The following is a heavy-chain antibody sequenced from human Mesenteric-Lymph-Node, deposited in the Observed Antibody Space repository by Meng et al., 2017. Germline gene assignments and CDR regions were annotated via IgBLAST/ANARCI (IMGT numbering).Heavy chain of an antibody. CDR1: GYTFTGYY. Sequence: ASVKVSCKASGYTFTGYYMHWVRQAPGQGLEWMGWINPNSGGTNYAQKFQGRVTMTRDTSISTAYMELSRLRSDDTAVYYCARDTGKWLVNVHLGYWGQGTLVTVSS. V-gene: IGHV1-2*02. CDR3: ARDTGKWLVNVHLGY. CDR2: INPNSGGT. J-gene: IGHJ4*02. D-gene: IGHD6-19*01.